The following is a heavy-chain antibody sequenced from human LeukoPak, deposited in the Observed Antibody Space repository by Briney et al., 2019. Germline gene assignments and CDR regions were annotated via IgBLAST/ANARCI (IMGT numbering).Heavy chain of an antibody. Sequence: PGGSLRLSCAASGFTFSSYSMNWVRQAPGKGLEWVASISTGSSYKYYADLVMGRFTISRDNAENSLYLQMSSLRAEDTAVYFCARDKGGYNYEYYFDSWGQGALVTVSS. J-gene: IGHJ4*02. CDR2: ISTGSSYK. CDR1: GFTFSSYS. CDR3: ARDKGGYNYEYYFDS. V-gene: IGHV3-21*01. D-gene: IGHD5-18*01.